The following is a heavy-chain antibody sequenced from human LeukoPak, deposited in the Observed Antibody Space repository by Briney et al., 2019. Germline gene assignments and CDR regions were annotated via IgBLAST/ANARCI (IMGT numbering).Heavy chain of an antibody. V-gene: IGHV5-51*01. CDR2: IYPGDSDT. J-gene: IGHJ4*02. CDR3: ARHDYSWYAPFDY. Sequence: GESLKISCKGSGYNFSTYWIGWVRQMPGKGLEWMGIIYPGDSDTRYSPSFQGQVTISADKSISTAYLQWSSLKASDTAMYYCARHDYSWYAPFDYWGQGTLVTVSS. CDR1: GYNFSTYW. D-gene: IGHD6-13*01.